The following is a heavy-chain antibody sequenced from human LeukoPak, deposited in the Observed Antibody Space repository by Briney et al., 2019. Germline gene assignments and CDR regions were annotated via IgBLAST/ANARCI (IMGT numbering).Heavy chain of an antibody. D-gene: IGHD3-10*01. CDR3: ASCGSGSYRLDAFDI. CDR2: ISSSSSYT. Sequence: GGSLRLSCTASGFTFSTYAMSWIRQAPGKGLEWLSYISSSSSYTNYADSVKGRFTISRDNAKNSLYLQMNSLRAEDTAVYYCASCGSGSYRLDAFDIWGQGTMVTVSS. CDR1: GFTFSTYA. J-gene: IGHJ3*02. V-gene: IGHV3-11*03.